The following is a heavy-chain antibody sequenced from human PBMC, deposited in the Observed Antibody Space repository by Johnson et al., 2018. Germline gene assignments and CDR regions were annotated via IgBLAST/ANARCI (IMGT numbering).Heavy chain of an antibody. J-gene: IGHJ3*02. CDR3: ARDLMVYAMQAFDI. Sequence: ASGFTFSSYAMHWVRQAPGKGLEWVAVISYDGSNKYYADSVKGRFTISRDNSKQTLYLQMNSLRAEDTAVYYCARDLMVYAMQAFDIWGQGTMVTFSS. V-gene: IGHV3-30-3*01. CDR2: ISYDGSNK. CDR1: GFTFSSYA. D-gene: IGHD2-8*01.